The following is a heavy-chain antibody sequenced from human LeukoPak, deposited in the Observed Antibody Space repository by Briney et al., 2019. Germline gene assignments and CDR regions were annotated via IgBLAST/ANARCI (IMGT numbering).Heavy chain of an antibody. CDR1: GFTFSSYS. Sequence: PGGSLRLSCAASGFTFSSYSMNWVRQAPGKGLEWVSSISSSSSYIYYADSVKGRFTISRDNAKNSLYLQMNSLRAEDTAVYYCARVGYYYGSGFGYWGQGTLVTVPS. CDR3: ARVGYYYGSGFGY. J-gene: IGHJ4*02. CDR2: ISSSSSYI. V-gene: IGHV3-21*01. D-gene: IGHD3-10*01.